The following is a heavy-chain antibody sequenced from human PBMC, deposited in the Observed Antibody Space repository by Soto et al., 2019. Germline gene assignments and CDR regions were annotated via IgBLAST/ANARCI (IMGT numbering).Heavy chain of an antibody. CDR1: GFTFSSYW. V-gene: IGHV3-74*01. CDR2: INSAGSST. CDR3: ARDPEGGYYDSSGTTYDY. J-gene: IGHJ4*02. D-gene: IGHD3-22*01. Sequence: EVQLVESGGGLVQPGGSLRLSCAASGFTFSSYWMQWVRQAPGKGLVWVSRINSAGSSTSYADSVKGPFTISRDTVKNTLELQKNSLRAEDTAVYYCARDPEGGYYDSSGTTYDYWGQGTLVTVSS.